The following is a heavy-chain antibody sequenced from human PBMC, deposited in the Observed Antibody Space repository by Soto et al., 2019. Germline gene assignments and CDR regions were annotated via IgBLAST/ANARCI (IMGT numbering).Heavy chain of an antibody. Sequence: EVQLVETGGDLIQPGGSPRLSCAASGFTVSSDSMTWVRQALGKGLEWISIIYSDNNTDYADSVKGRFSISRDTSKNILYLQMNSLRAEDTAEYDCARHSSAMGVWGQGTTVTVSS. J-gene: IGHJ6*02. CDR3: ARHSSAMGV. CDR1: GFTVSSDS. V-gene: IGHV3-53*02. CDR2: IYSDNNT.